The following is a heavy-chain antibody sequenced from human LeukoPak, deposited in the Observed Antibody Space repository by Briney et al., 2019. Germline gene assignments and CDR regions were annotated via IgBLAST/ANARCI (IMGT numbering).Heavy chain of an antibody. CDR1: GFTFTIYA. D-gene: IGHD2/OR15-2a*01. V-gene: IGHV3-23*01. CDR3: AKGGTLWTDAFDI. Sequence: GGSLRLSCAVSGFTFTIYAMSWVRQAPGKGLEWVSAISSSGGSTYYADSVKGRFTISRDNSKNTLYLQMNSLRAEDTAVYYCAKGGTLWTDAFDIWGRRTMVTVSS. J-gene: IGHJ3*02. CDR2: ISSSGGST.